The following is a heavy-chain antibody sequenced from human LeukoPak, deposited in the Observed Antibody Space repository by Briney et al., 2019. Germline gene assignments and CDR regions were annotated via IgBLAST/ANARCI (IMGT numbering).Heavy chain of an antibody. Sequence: ASVKVSCKGSGYTFTSYGISWVRQAPGQGLEWMGWISAYNGNTNYAQKLQGRVTMTTDTSTSTAYMELRSLRSDDTAVYYCARPGYCSGGSCLYYFDYWGQGTLVTVSS. J-gene: IGHJ4*02. CDR2: ISAYNGNT. CDR1: GYTFTSYG. D-gene: IGHD2-15*01. CDR3: ARPGYCSGGSCLYYFDY. V-gene: IGHV1-18*01.